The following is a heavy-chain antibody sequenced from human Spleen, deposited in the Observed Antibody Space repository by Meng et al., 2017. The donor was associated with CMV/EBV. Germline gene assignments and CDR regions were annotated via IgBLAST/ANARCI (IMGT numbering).Heavy chain of an antibody. Sequence: SGFTFDYFVMSWVRQAPGKGLELVSGINWNGGSTGYADSVKGRFTISRDNSKNSLYLQMNSLRAEDTALYYCARDDGYSYGLSESYWGQGTLVTVSS. J-gene: IGHJ4*02. CDR2: INWNGGST. V-gene: IGHV3-20*03. CDR3: ARDDGYSYGLSESY. D-gene: IGHD5-18*01. CDR1: GFTFDYFV.